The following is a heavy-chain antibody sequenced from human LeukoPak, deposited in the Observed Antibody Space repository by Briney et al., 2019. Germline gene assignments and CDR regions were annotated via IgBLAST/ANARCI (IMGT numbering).Heavy chain of an antibody. CDR1: GFTFSDYN. CDR3: ARVLRYCSGGNCYSGGLGYMDV. D-gene: IGHD2-15*01. CDR2: ISRSGSTK. Sequence: GGSLRLSCAASGFTFSDYNMRWIRQAPGKGLEWVSSISRSGSTKYYADSVKGRFTISRDNAKNSLFLKMDSLRAEDTAVYYCARVLRYCSGGNCYSGGLGYMDVWGKGTTVTISS. V-gene: IGHV3-11*01. J-gene: IGHJ6*03.